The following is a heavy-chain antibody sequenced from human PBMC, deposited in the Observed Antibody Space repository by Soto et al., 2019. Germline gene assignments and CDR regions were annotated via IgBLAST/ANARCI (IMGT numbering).Heavy chain of an antibody. CDR1: GGSISSSNW. CDR3: ATLPPRVVASLLPIPT. D-gene: IGHD1-26*01. Sequence: VQLRQSGPGLVKPSGTLSLTCAVSGGSISSSNWWTWVRQAPGKGLEWIGGIYHSGNTYYNPSLQGRVTLTVDKSNNQFSLKLNSVTAADTAVYYCATLPPRVVASLLPIPTWGQGTLVTVSS. V-gene: IGHV4-4*02. J-gene: IGHJ5*02. CDR2: IYHSGNT.